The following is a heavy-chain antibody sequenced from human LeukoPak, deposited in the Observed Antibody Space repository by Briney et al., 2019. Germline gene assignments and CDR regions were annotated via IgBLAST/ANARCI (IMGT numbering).Heavy chain of an antibody. J-gene: IGHJ4*02. CDR2: TSGSGDST. CDR1: GFTFSGYA. Sequence: GRPLRLSCAASGFTFSGYAMTWVRQAPGKGLEWVSTTSGSGDSTHYADSVKGRFTISRDNSKNTLYLQVNSLRAEDTAVYYCAKGKLVPAALFDYWGQGTLVTVSS. D-gene: IGHD2-2*01. V-gene: IGHV3-23*01. CDR3: AKGKLVPAALFDY.